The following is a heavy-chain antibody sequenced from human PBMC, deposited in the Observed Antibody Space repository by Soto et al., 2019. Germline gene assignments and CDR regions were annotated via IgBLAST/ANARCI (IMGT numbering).Heavy chain of an antibody. V-gene: IGHV3-23*01. D-gene: IGHD3-22*01. CDR2: ISGSGGST. Sequence: GGSLRLSCAASGFTFSSYAMSWVRQAPGKGLEWVSAISGSGGSTYYADSVKGRFTISRDNPKNTLYLQMNSLRAEDTAVYYCAKDGFNYYDSSGYTEYFQHWGQGTLVTVYS. CDR3: AKDGFNYYDSSGYTEYFQH. J-gene: IGHJ1*01. CDR1: GFTFSSYA.